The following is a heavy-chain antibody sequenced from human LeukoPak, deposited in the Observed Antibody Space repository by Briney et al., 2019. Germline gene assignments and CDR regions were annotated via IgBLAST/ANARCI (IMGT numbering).Heavy chain of an antibody. Sequence: PSETLSLTCTVSGGSIISYYWSWIRQPPGQGLEWIAFIHSSGSTGYSPSLKSRVTISVDTSKNHFSLKVTSLTPADTGVYYCARSLPGAIGAADLWGQGTLVTISS. D-gene: IGHD1-26*01. V-gene: IGHV4-59*01. CDR1: GGSIISYY. CDR3: ARSLPGAIGAADL. CDR2: IHSSGST. J-gene: IGHJ4*02.